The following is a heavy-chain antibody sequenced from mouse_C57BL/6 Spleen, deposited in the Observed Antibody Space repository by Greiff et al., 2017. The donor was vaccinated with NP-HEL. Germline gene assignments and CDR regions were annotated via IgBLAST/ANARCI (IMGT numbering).Heavy chain of an antibody. J-gene: IGHJ2*01. Sequence: EVQLQESGPELVKPGASVKIPCKASGYTFTDYNMDWVKQSHGKSLEWIGDINPNNGGTIYNQKFKGKATLTVDKSSSTAYMELRSLTSEDTAVYYCARRDSSGGYFDYWGQGTTLTVSS. CDR1: GYTFTDYN. D-gene: IGHD3-2*02. CDR2: INPNNGGT. V-gene: IGHV1-18*01. CDR3: ARRDSSGGYFDY.